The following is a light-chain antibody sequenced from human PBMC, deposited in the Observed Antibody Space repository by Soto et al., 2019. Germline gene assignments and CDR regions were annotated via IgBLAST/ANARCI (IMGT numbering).Light chain of an antibody. CDR1: RSNIGSNT. Sequence: QSVLTQPPSASGTPGQRVTISCSGSRSNIGSNTVNWYQQLPGTAPKLLIYSNNQRPSGVPDRFSGSKSGTSASLAISGLQSEDEADYYCASWDDNLNGPVFGRGTKLTVL. J-gene: IGLJ2*01. V-gene: IGLV1-44*01. CDR2: SNN. CDR3: ASWDDNLNGPV.